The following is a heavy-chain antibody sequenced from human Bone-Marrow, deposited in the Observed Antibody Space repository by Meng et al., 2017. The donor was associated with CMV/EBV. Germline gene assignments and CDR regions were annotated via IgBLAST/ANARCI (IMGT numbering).Heavy chain of an antibody. Sequence: ESLKISCAASGFTFSSYWMGWVRQAPGKRLEWIGEINHSGSTNYNPSLKSRVTISVDTSKNQFSLKLSSVTAADTAVYYCARGPDCSSTSCTDYWGQGTLVTVSS. CDR1: GFTFSSYW. D-gene: IGHD2-2*01. CDR2: INHSGST. V-gene: IGHV4-34*01. CDR3: ARGPDCSSTSCTDY. J-gene: IGHJ4*02.